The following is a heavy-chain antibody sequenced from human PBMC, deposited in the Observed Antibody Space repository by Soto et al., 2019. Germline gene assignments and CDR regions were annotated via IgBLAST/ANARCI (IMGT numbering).Heavy chain of an antibody. CDR2: VNHSGST. D-gene: IGHD4-4*01. CDR3: ARGRQVTTAALFKRAGDYSMDV. CDR1: VGSFRGYS. J-gene: IGHJ6*01. V-gene: IGHV4-34*01. Sequence: SETLCITCAFYVGSFRGYSWTWIRQPPGNGLDWIGEVNHSGSTYYSPSLMSRVTLSIDTSKNQFSLKLSSVTAADTAVYYCARGRQVTTAALFKRAGDYSMDVWGQGTTVTVSS.